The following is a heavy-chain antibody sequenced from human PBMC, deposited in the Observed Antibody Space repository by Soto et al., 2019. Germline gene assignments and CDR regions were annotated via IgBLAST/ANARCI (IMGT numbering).Heavy chain of an antibody. CDR1: GFTFSSYV. V-gene: IGHV3-23*01. J-gene: IGHJ4*02. Sequence: GGSLRLSCAASGFTFSSYVMSWVRQAPGKGLEWVSAISDSGGSTYYADSVKGRFTISRDNSKNTLYLQMNSLRAEDTAVYYCVNPPQYVWGSYRHFDYWGQGTLVTVSS. D-gene: IGHD3-16*02. CDR3: VNPPQYVWGSYRHFDY. CDR2: ISDSGGST.